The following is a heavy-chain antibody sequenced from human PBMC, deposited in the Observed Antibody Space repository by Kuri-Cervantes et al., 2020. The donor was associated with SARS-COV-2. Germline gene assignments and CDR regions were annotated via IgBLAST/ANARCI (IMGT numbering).Heavy chain of an antibody. CDR2: IYFSGST. V-gene: IGHV4-4*07. CDR1: GDSISGYY. J-gene: IGHJ4*02. D-gene: IGHD3-22*01. CDR3: ARGKAEVNMIVLVITSGAYYFDY. Sequence: SETLSLTCIVSGDSISGYYWSWVRQPAGKGLEWIGRIYFSGSTTYNPSLKSRVTMSVDMSKNQFSLKVKSVTAADTAVYYCARGKAEVNMIVLVITSGAYYFDYRGQGSLVTVSS.